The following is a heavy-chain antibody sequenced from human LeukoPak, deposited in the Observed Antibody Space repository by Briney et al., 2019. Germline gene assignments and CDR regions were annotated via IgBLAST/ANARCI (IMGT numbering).Heavy chain of an antibody. CDR2: IKQDGSEK. CDR3: AKDRARLSREAFDI. CDR1: GFTFSSYW. J-gene: IGHJ3*02. Sequence: GGSLRLSCAASGFTFSSYWMSWVRQAPGKGLEWVANIKQDGSEKYYVDSVKGRFTISRDNSKNTLYLQVNSLRAEDTAVYYCAKDRARLSREAFDIWGQGTMVTVSS. V-gene: IGHV3-7*03. D-gene: IGHD3-10*01.